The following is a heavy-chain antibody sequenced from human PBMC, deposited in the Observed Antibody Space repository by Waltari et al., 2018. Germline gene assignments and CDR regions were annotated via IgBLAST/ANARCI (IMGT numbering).Heavy chain of an antibody. V-gene: IGHV4-34*01. Sequence: QVQLQQWGAGLLQPSETLSLTCAVYGGSFRGYYWRWIRQPPGKGLEWIGEINHSGSTNYNPSLKSRVTISVDTSKNQFSLKLSSVTAADTAVYYCARGKGWELLRLKAFDIWGQGTMVTVSS. CDR1: GGSFRGYY. D-gene: IGHD1-26*01. J-gene: IGHJ3*02. CDR2: INHSGST. CDR3: ARGKGWELLRLKAFDI.